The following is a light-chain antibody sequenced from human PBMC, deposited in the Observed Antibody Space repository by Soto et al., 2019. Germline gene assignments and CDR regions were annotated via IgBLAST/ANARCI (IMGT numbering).Light chain of an antibody. CDR1: QSISSW. CDR3: QQYNSYSLT. V-gene: IGKV1-5*01. J-gene: IGKJ3*01. CDR2: DAS. Sequence: DIQMTQSPSTLSASVGDRVTITCRASQSISSWSAWYQQKPGKAPKLLIYDASNLQGGVPSRFSGSGSGTEYTITISSLQPDDFATYHCQQYNSYSLTFGPGTKVDIK.